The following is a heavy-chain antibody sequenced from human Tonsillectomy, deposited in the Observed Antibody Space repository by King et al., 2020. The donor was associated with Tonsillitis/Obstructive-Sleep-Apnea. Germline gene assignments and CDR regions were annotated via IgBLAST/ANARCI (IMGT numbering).Heavy chain of an antibody. D-gene: IGHD3-3*01. CDR1: GCTFSIYW. CDR2: INSGGSST. J-gene: IGHJ4*02. Sequence: VQLVESGGGLVQPGGSLRLSCAASGCTFSIYWMHWVRQAPGKGLLWVSRINSGGSSTSYADTMKGRLTITRDNAKNTMYLQRNSLGAEDTAVYYCASQYYAAVWGQGTLVTVSS. V-gene: IGHV3-74*01. CDR3: ASQYYAAV.